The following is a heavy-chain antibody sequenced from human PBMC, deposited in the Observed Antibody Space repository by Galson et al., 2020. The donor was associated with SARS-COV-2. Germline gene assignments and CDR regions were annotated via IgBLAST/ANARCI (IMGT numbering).Heavy chain of an antibody. CDR3: ARTGVAVAGDPFDY. V-gene: IGHV2-70*11. CDR1: GFSLSTSGMC. Sequence: SGPTLVKPTQPLTLTCTFSGFSLSTSGMCVSWIRQPPGKALEWLARIHWDDDKYYSTSLKTRLTISKDTSKNQVLLTMTNMDPVDTATYYCARTGVAVAGDPFDYWGQGTLVTVSS. D-gene: IGHD6-19*01. J-gene: IGHJ4*02. CDR2: IHWDDDK.